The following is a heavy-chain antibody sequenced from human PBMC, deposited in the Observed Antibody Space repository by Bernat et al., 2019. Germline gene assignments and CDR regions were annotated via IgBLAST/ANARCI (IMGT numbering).Heavy chain of an antibody. CDR2: ISWNSGSI. CDR1: GFTFDDYA. V-gene: IGHV3-9*01. CDR3: ARVRRITMIENDAFDI. J-gene: IGHJ3*02. Sequence: EVQLVESGGGLVQPGRSLRLSCAASGFTFDDYAMHWVRQAPGKGLEWVSGISWNSGSIGYADSVKGRFTISRDNAKNSLYLQMNSLRAEDTAVYYCARVRRITMIENDAFDIWGQGTMVTVSS. D-gene: IGHD3-22*01.